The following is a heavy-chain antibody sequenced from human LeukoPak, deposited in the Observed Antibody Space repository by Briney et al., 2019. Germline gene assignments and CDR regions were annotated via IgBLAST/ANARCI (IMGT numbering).Heavy chain of an antibody. J-gene: IGHJ4*02. CDR2: IYSGGST. CDR1: GFTVSSNY. V-gene: IGHV3-53*05. D-gene: IGHD3-22*01. Sequence: GGSLRLSCAASGFTVSSNYMSWVRQAPGKGLELVSVIYSGGSTYYADSVKGRFTISRDNSKNTLYLQMDSLRAEDTAVYYCARGPRFGIRMIVVVTKGHFDYWGQGTLVTVSS. CDR3: ARGPRFGIRMIVVVTKGHFDY.